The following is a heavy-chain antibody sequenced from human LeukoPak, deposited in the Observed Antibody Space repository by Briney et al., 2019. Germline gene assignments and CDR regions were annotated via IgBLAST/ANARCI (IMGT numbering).Heavy chain of an antibody. CDR3: ARGFDGYNTDWFDP. V-gene: IGHV4-34*01. J-gene: IGHJ5*02. CDR1: GGSFSGYY. D-gene: IGHD5-24*01. CDR2: INHSGST. Sequence: SETLSLTCAVYGGSFSGYYWSWIRQPPGKGLEWIGEINHSGSTNYNPSLKSRVTISVDTSKNQFSLKLSSVTAADTAVYYCARGFDGYNTDWFDPWGQGTLVTVSS.